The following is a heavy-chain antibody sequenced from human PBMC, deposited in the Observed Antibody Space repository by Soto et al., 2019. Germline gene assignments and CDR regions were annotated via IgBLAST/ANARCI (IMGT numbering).Heavy chain of an antibody. D-gene: IGHD1-26*01. V-gene: IGHV4-31*03. CDR1: GGSISSGAYY. Sequence: PSETLSLTCTVSGGSISSGAYYWSWVRQHPGKGLEWIGFIYYSASTYFSPSLKSRLTISVDTSKNQFSLKLSSVTAADTAMYYCARETLHALYDFDFWGQGTMVTVSS. CDR3: ARETLHALYDFDF. CDR2: IYYSAST. J-gene: IGHJ3*01.